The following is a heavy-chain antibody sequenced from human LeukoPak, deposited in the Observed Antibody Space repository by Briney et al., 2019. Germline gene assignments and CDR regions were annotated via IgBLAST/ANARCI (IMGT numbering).Heavy chain of an antibody. D-gene: IGHD5-18*01. CDR2: ISYDGSNK. CDR3: ARRFQRRQLWLLPRVDWFDP. CDR1: GFTVSSHY. J-gene: IGHJ5*02. Sequence: GGSLRLSCAASGFTVSSHYMSWFRQAPGMGLEWVAVISYDGSNKYYADSVKGRFTISRDNSKNTLYLQMNSLRAEDTAVYYCARRFQRRQLWLLPRVDWFDPWGQGTLVTVSS. V-gene: IGHV3-30*03.